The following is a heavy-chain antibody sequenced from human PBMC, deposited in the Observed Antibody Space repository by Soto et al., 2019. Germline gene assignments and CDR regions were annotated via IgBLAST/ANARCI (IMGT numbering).Heavy chain of an antibody. CDR2: IYSGGST. D-gene: IGHD3-22*01. V-gene: IGHV3-53*01. J-gene: IGHJ4*02. CDR1: GFTVSSNY. Sequence: VQLVESGGGLIQPGGSLRLSCAASGFTVSSNYMSWVRQAPGKGLEWVSIIYSGGSTYYADSVKGRFTNSRDNSKNTRYLQMNSLSAEDTAVYYCARDYDDSGYDYWGQGTLVTVSS. CDR3: ARDYDDSGYDY.